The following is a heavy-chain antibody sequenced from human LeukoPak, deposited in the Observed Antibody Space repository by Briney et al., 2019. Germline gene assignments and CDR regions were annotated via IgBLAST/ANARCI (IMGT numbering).Heavy chain of an antibody. V-gene: IGHV3-30*18. CDR1: GFTFSTYW. D-gene: IGHD2-15*01. J-gene: IGHJ4*02. CDR3: AKDREFRDIVVVVAAMTH. Sequence: PGGSLRLSCAASGFTFSTYWMNWFRQTPGKGLEWVAFITYDGTNTYYADSVKGRFTISRDNSKNTLYLQMNSLRPEDTAVYYCAKDREFRDIVVVVAAMTHWGQGTLVTVSS. CDR2: ITYDGTNT.